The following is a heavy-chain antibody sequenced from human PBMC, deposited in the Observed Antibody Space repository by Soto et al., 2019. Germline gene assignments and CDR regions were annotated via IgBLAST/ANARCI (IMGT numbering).Heavy chain of an antibody. Sequence: SVKVSCTASGGTFSSYAISWVRQAPGQGLEWVGGIIPIFGTANYAQKFQGRVTITADESTSTAYMELSSLRSEDTAVYYCARESIAVAGAADYFDYWGQGTLVTVSS. CDR1: GGTFSSYA. V-gene: IGHV1-69*01. J-gene: IGHJ4*02. D-gene: IGHD6-19*01. CDR2: IIPIFGTA. CDR3: ARESIAVAGAADYFDY.